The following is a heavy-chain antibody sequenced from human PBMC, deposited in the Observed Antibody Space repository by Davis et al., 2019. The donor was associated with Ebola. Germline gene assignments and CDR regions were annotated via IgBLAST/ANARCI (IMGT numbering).Heavy chain of an antibody. V-gene: IGHV3-23*01. J-gene: IGHJ4*02. CDR3: ARGPLWLLY. D-gene: IGHD5-18*01. Sequence: GESLKISCAASGFTFSSYAMSWVRQAPGKGLEWVSAISGSGGSTYYADSVKGRFTISRDNSKNTLYLQMNSLRAEDTAVYYCARGPLWLLYWGQGTLVTVSS. CDR2: ISGSGGST. CDR1: GFTFSSYA.